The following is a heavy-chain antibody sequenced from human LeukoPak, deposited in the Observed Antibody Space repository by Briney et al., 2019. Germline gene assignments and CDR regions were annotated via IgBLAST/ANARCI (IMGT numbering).Heavy chain of an antibody. CDR2: ISGSGGST. CDR3: ASYDSSGYYSGLIDY. J-gene: IGHJ4*02. D-gene: IGHD3-22*01. Sequence: GGSLRLSCAASGFTFSSYAMSWVRQAPGKGLEWVSDISGSGGSTYYADSVKGRFTISRDNSKNTLYLQMNSLRAEDTAVYYCASYDSSGYYSGLIDYWGQGTLVTVSS. CDR1: GFTFSSYA. V-gene: IGHV3-23*01.